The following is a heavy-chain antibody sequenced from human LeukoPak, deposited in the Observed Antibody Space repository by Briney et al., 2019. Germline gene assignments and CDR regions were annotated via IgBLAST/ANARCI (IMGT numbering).Heavy chain of an antibody. Sequence: KTSETLSLTCTVSGGSITSGTYYWTWIRQPAGRGLEWIGRIETSGTTSYNPSLKSRVTISLDTSQNQFSLNLSSVTAADTAVYYCARQAAPSTSWIHLWLNWFDPWGQGTLATVSS. CDR3: ARQAAPSTSWIHLWLNWFDP. D-gene: IGHD5-18*01. CDR1: GGSITSGTYY. CDR2: IETSGTT. V-gene: IGHV4-61*02. J-gene: IGHJ5*02.